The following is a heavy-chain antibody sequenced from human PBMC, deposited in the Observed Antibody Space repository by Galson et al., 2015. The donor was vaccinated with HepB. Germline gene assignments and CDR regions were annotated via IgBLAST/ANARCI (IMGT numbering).Heavy chain of an antibody. CDR3: ARDVRYNWNRNAFDI. V-gene: IGHV1-24*01. CDR1: GYTLTELS. CDR2: FDPEDGET. J-gene: IGHJ3*02. D-gene: IGHD1-20*01. Sequence: SVKVSCKVSGYTLTELSMHWVRQAPGKGLEWMGGFDPEDGETIYAQKFQGRVTMTEDTSTDTAYMELSSLRSEDTAVYYCARDVRYNWNRNAFDIWGQGTMVTVSS.